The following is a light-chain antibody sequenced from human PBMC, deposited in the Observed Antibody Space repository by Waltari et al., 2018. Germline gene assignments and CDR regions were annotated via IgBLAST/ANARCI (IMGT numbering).Light chain of an antibody. CDR2: DAS. CDR3: QQYDNLLT. Sequence: DIQMTQSPSSLSASVGDRVTITCQASQDISNYFNWYQQKPGKAPKLLMYDASKLETWVPSRFNGRGSGTDFTFGISSLQAEDIATDYCQQYDNLLTFGGGTKVEIK. J-gene: IGKJ4*01. V-gene: IGKV1-33*01. CDR1: QDISNY.